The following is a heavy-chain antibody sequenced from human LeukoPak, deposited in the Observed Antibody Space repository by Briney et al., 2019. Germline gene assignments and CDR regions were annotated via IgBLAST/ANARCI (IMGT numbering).Heavy chain of an antibody. V-gene: IGHV1-2*02. D-gene: IGHD3-10*01. CDR3: ARPNDTGSYAH. Sequence: GASVKVSCKASGYTFTGYYMHWVRQAPAQGLEWMGWINPNSGGTNYAQKFQGRVTMTRETSISTAYMELSGLRSDDTAVYYCARPNDTGSYAHWGQGTLVTVSS. CDR1: GYTFTGYY. J-gene: IGHJ4*02. CDR2: INPNSGGT.